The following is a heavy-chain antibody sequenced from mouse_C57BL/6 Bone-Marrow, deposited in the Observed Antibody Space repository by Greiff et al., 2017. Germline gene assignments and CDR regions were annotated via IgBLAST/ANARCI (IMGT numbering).Heavy chain of an antibody. CDR3: ARDGYDGYYLRLDY. J-gene: IGHJ4*01. CDR1: GYTFTDYN. Sequence: EVQLQQSGPELVKPGASVKMSCKASGYTFTDYNMHWVKQSHGKSLEWIGYINPNNGGTSYNQKFKGKATLTVNKSSSTAYMELRSLTSEDSAVYYCARDGYDGYYLRLDYWGQGTSVTVSS. V-gene: IGHV1-22*01. D-gene: IGHD2-3*01. CDR2: INPNNGGT.